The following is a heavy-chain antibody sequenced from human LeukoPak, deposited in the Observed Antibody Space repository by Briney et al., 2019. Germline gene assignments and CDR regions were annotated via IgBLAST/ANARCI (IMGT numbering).Heavy chain of an antibody. V-gene: IGHV1-69*13. CDR1: GGTFSSYA. J-gene: IGHJ4*02. CDR3: ARDGGYSYGLTLDY. CDR2: IIPIFGTA. D-gene: IGHD5-18*01. Sequence: GASVKVSCKASGGTFSSYAISWVRQAPGQGLEWMGGIIPIFGTANYAQKFQGRVTITADESTSTAYMELSSLRSEDTAVYYCARDGGYSYGLTLDYWGQGTLVTVSS.